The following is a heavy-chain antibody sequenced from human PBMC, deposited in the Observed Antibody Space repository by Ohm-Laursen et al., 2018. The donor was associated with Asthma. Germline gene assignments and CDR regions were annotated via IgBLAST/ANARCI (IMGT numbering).Heavy chain of an antibody. CDR2: ISHRGST. Sequence: PSDTLSLTCAVYGGSFSDYFWCWIRQPPGQGLEWIGEISHRGSTNYNPSLKSRVTVSVDTSNNQFSLQLSSVTAADTAVYYCARSRRIVPAAMFDYGMDVWGQGTTVTVSS. V-gene: IGHV4-34*01. J-gene: IGHJ6*02. CDR3: ARSRRIVPAAMFDYGMDV. CDR1: GGSFSDYF. D-gene: IGHD2-2*01.